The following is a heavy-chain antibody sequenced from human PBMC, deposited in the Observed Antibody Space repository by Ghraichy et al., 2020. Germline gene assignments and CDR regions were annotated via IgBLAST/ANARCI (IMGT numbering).Heavy chain of an antibody. V-gene: IGHV1-24*01. CDR2: FDPEDGET. D-gene: IGHD6-6*01. Sequence: ASVKVSCKVSGYTLTELSMHWVRQAPGKGLEWMGGFDPEDGETIYAQKFQGRVTMTEDTSTDTAYMELSSLRSEDTAVYYCATDLPRTVAARPVSYYYYGMDVWGQGTTVTVSS. CDR1: GYTLTELS. J-gene: IGHJ6*02. CDR3: ATDLPRTVAARPVSYYYYGMDV.